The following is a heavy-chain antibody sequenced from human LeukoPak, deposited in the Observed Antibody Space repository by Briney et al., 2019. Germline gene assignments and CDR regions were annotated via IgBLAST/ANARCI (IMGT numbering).Heavy chain of an antibody. V-gene: IGHV4-59*08. D-gene: IGHD3-9*01. Sequence: PSETLSLPCSFSGHPHRRHYWLWARQPPGKGLEWMGYIYYSGSTNYNPSLKSRVTISLDTPKNQHSLKFRAVTAAATPVYNCARQPLEGRYFDWSSIYWGQGILVTVSS. CDR2: IYYSGST. CDR1: GHPHRRHY. J-gene: IGHJ4*02. CDR3: ARQPLEGRYFDWSSIY.